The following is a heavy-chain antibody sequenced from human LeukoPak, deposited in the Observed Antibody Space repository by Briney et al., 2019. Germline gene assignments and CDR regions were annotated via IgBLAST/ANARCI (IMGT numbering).Heavy chain of an antibody. V-gene: IGHV1-2*02. Sequence: GASVKVSCKASGYTFTGYYMHWVRQAPGQGLEWMGWINPNSGGTNYAQKFQGRVTMTRDTSISTAYMELSRLRSDDTAVYYCARERAPMMPLLGGDDAFDIWGQGTMVTVSS. J-gene: IGHJ3*02. D-gene: IGHD7-27*01. CDR2: INPNSGGT. CDR1: GYTFTGYY. CDR3: ARERAPMMPLLGGDDAFDI.